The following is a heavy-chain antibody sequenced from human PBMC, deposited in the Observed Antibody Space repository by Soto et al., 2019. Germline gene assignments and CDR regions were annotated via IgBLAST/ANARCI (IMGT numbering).Heavy chain of an antibody. J-gene: IGHJ6*02. CDR2: IWYEGSNK. V-gene: IGHV3-33*08. D-gene: IGHD2-2*01. CDR3: ARDDIVVVPAANTYYYYYYGMDV. CDR1: GFTFSSYG. Sequence: GSRKISRAASGFTFSSYGMHWVRQDPGKGLEWVAVIWYEGSNKYYADSVKGRFTISRDNSKNTLYLQMNSLRAEDTGVYYCARDDIVVVPAANTYYYYYYGMDVWVQGTTVTGFS.